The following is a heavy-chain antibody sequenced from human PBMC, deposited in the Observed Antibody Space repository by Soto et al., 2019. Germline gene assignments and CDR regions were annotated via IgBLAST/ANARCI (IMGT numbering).Heavy chain of an antibody. V-gene: IGHV4-39*01. J-gene: IGHJ4*02. CDR3: APNPYRGVDY. D-gene: IGHD3-10*01. CDR1: GGSISSSSYY. Sequence: PSETLSLTCTVSGGSISSSSYYWGWIRQPPGKGLEWIGSIYYSGSTYYNPSLKSRVTISVDTSRNQFSLKLSSVTAADTAVCYCAPNPYRGVDYWGQGTLVTVSS. CDR2: IYYSGST.